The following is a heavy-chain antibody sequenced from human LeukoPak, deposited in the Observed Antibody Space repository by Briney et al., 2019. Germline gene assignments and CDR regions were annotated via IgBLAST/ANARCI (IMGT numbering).Heavy chain of an antibody. J-gene: IGHJ3*02. CDR1: GFAFSTYD. D-gene: IGHD6-6*01. CDR2: IGVAGDT. V-gene: IGHV3-13*04. Sequence: PGGALRLSCAASGFAFSTYDMHWVRQATGKGLEWVSAIGVAGDTYYPGSVKGRFTISRENAKNSLYLQMNSLRAGDTAVYYCARGFVHASDIWGQGTMVTVSS. CDR3: ARGFVHASDI.